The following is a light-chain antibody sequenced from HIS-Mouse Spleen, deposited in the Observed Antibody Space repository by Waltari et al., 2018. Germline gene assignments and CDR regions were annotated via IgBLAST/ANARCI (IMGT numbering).Light chain of an antibody. V-gene: IGKV4-1*01. CDR3: QQYYSTPYT. CDR2: WAS. CDR1: QSVLYSSKNKNY. Sequence: DIVMTQSPDSLAASLGERATINCKSSQSVLYSSKNKNYLAWYQQKPGQPPKLLIYWASTRESGVPDRFSGSGSGTDFTLTISSLQAEDVAVYYCQQYYSTPYTFGQGTKLEIK. J-gene: IGKJ2*01.